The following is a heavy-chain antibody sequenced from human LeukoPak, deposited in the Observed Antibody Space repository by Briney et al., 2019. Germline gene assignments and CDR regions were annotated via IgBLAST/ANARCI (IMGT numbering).Heavy chain of an antibody. D-gene: IGHD6-19*01. J-gene: IGHJ4*02. CDR3: TRLQLDGYSSGWFDFDY. V-gene: IGHV3-73*01. Sequence: GGSLRLSCAASGFTFSGSAMHWVRQASGKGLEWVGRIRSKANSYATAYAASVKGRFTISRDDSKNTAYLQMNSLKTEDTAVCYCTRLQLDGYSSGWFDFDYWGQGTLVTISS. CDR1: GFTFSGSA. CDR2: IRSKANSYAT.